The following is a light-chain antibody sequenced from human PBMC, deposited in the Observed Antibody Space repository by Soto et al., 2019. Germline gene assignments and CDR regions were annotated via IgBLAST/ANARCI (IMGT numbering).Light chain of an antibody. CDR1: QSVRTN. CDR2: DTS. V-gene: IGKV3-11*01. J-gene: IGKJ4*01. Sequence: IVLTQSPATLSLSQGEEPTLSCGASQSVRTNLACYQQRPGQAPRLLIYDTSNRAPGIPARFSGSGSGTDFTLTISSLEPEDFAVYYCLQRSKWPLTFGGGTKVEI. CDR3: LQRSKWPLT.